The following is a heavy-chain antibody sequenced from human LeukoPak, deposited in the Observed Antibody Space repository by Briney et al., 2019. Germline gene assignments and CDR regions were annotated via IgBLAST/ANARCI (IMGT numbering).Heavy chain of an antibody. V-gene: IGHV5-51*01. J-gene: IGHJ3*01. CDR1: GYDFANFW. Sequence: GESLKISCQASGYDFANFWMGWVCQMPGKGLDWMGIIYPGDSDTRYSPSFQGQVTISADKSISTAYLQWTSLKSSDTAMYYCATQGTLTPHNAFDVWGQGTLVTVSS. CDR2: IYPGDSDT. D-gene: IGHD2-15*01. CDR3: ATQGTLTPHNAFDV.